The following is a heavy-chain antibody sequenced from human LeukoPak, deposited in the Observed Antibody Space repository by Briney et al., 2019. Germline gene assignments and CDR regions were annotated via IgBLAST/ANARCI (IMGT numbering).Heavy chain of an antibody. Sequence: GGSLRLSCATSGFIFSSYAMSWVRQAPGRGLEWVSSISGSGGSIYYADSVKGRFTISRDNSKNTLYLQMNSLRAEDTAVYYCAKARGEQNGGSNYWGQGTQVIVSS. J-gene: IGHJ4*02. D-gene: IGHD2-15*01. CDR1: GFIFSSYA. CDR3: AKARGEQNGGSNY. CDR2: ISGSGGSI. V-gene: IGHV3-23*01.